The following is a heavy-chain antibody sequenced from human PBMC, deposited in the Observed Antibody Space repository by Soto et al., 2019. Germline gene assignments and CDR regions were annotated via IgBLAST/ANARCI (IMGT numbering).Heavy chain of an antibody. Sequence: QVQLQQWGAGLLKPSETLSLTCAVYGGSFSGYYWSWIRQPPGKGLEWIGEINHSGSTNYNPSLKSRVTISVDTSKNQFSLKLSSVTAAATAVYYCARPMASYCTNGVCYTPDAFDIWGQGTMVTVSS. CDR3: ARPMASYCTNGVCYTPDAFDI. J-gene: IGHJ3*02. CDR1: GGSFSGYY. D-gene: IGHD2-8*01. CDR2: INHSGST. V-gene: IGHV4-34*01.